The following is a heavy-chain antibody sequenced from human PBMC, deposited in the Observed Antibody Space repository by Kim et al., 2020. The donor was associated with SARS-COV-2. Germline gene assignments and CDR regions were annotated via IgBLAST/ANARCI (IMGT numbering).Heavy chain of an antibody. CDR2: IIPIFGTA. Sequence: SVKVSCKASGGTFSSYAISWVRQAPGQGLEWMGGIIPIFGTANYAQKFQGRVTITADESTSTAYMELSSLRSEDTAVYYCARADILTGYQTASVGVEHDYWGQGTLVTVSS. CDR3: ARADILTGYQTASVGVEHDY. V-gene: IGHV1-69*13. CDR1: GGTFSSYA. J-gene: IGHJ4*02. D-gene: IGHD3-9*01.